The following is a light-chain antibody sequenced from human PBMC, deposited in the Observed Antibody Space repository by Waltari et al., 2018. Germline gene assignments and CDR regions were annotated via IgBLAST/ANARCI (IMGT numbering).Light chain of an antibody. CDR2: EVS. CDR1: SSDFSGSPY. CDR3: SSYTSSSTLVV. V-gene: IGLV2-14*01. Sequence: QSALPQPASVSGSPGQSITISCTRTSSDFSGSPYVSCYQQHPGKAPKLMIYEVSNRPSGVSNRFSGSKSGNTASLTISGLQAEDEADYYCSSYTSSSTLVVFGGGTKLTVL. J-gene: IGLJ2*01.